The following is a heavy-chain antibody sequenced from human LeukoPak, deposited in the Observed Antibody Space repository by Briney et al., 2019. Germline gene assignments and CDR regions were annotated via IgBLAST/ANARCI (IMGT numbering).Heavy chain of an antibody. Sequence: GGSLRLSCAASGFTSSSYAMSWVRQAPGKGLEWVSVIYSGGSTYYADSVKGRFTISRDNSKNTLYLQMNSLRAEDTAVYHCARVGNYGDFDFWGQGTLVTVSS. CDR1: GFTSSSYA. V-gene: IGHV3-53*01. CDR2: IYSGGST. J-gene: IGHJ4*02. D-gene: IGHD4-17*01. CDR3: ARVGNYGDFDF.